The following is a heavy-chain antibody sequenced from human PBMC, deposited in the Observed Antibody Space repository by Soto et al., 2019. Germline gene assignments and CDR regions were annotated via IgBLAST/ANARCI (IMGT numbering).Heavy chain of an antibody. Sequence: SVKVSSKASGGTFSSYAISWVRQAPGQGLEWMGGIIPIFGTANYAQKFQGRVTITADKSTSTAYMELSSLRSEDTAVYYCARTSYYYDSSGYPYYFDYWGQGTLATVSS. CDR1: GGTFSSYA. J-gene: IGHJ4*02. D-gene: IGHD3-22*01. V-gene: IGHV1-69*06. CDR3: ARTSYYYDSSGYPYYFDY. CDR2: IIPIFGTA.